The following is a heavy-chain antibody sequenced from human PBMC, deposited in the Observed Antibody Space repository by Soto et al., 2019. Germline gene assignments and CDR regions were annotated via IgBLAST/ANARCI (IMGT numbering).Heavy chain of an antibody. CDR2: IYYSGST. V-gene: IGHV4-59*08. Sequence: SETLSLTCTVSGGSISSYYWSWIRQPPGKGLEWIGYIYYSGSTNYNPSLKSRVTISVDTSKNQFSLKLSSVTAADTAVYYCARFAPLYGEYAFDIWGQGTTVTVSS. J-gene: IGHJ3*02. D-gene: IGHD2-8*01. CDR3: ARFAPLYGEYAFDI. CDR1: GGSISSYY.